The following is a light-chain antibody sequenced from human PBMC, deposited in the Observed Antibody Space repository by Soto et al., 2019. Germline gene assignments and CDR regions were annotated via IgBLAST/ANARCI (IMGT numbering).Light chain of an antibody. CDR2: RNN. V-gene: IGLV1-47*01. CDR1: SSNIGNNF. Sequence: QSVLTQPPSASGTPGQRVTISCSGSSSNIGNNFVYWYLQLPGTAPKLLIYRNNQRPSGVPDRFSGSKSGTSASLAISGLRSEDEADYYCAAWDDSLSVVVFGGGTQLTVL. J-gene: IGLJ2*01. CDR3: AAWDDSLSVVV.